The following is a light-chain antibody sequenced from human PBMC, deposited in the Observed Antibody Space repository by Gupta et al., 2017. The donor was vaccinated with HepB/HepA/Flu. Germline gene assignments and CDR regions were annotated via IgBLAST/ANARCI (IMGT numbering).Light chain of an antibody. CDR2: DTS. CDR3: QQRSSWPLT. Sequence: EIVLTQSPATLSLSPGEGATLSCRASQNVRGLLAWYQQRPGQAPRLLVYDTSNRSTGIPGRFSGSGSGTEFTLTISSLEPEDFAVYYSQQRSSWPLTFGSGTIVEIK. CDR1: QNVRGL. V-gene: IGKV3-11*01. J-gene: IGKJ4*01.